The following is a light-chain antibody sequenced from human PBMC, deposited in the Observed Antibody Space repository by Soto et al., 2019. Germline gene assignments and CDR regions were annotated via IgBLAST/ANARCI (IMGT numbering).Light chain of an antibody. V-gene: IGKV3-11*01. J-gene: IGKJ2*01. CDR3: LQRSNWPRT. Sequence: EIVLTQSPATLSLSPGERATLSCRASQSVSKNLAWYQQRPGQAPRLLIYDASSRATAIPDRFSGSGSGTDFTLTISSLEPEDFAVYYCLQRSNWPRTFGQGTKLEIK. CDR2: DAS. CDR1: QSVSKN.